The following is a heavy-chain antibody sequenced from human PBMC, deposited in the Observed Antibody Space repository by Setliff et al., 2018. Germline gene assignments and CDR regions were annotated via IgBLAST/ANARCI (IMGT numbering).Heavy chain of an antibody. V-gene: IGHV3-23*01. CDR2: ITGDGGAT. D-gene: IGHD2-15*01. J-gene: IGHJ4*02. CDR3: AKGTLASCNGPSCYPLDY. Sequence: GGSLSLSCAASGFTFSNFAMGWVRQGPEKGLEWVSVITGDGGATYYIDSGKGRFTISRDNSENTLYLQMNSLRAEDTAIYYCAKGTLASCNGPSCYPLDYWGQGTLVTVSS. CDR1: GFTFSNFA.